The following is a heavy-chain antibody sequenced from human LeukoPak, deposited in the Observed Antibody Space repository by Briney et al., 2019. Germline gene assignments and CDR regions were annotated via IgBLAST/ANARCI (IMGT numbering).Heavy chain of an antibody. CDR3: ARSARHCNNGVCFTDYYIDL. J-gene: IGHJ6*03. V-gene: IGHV1-2*06. CDR2: NNPNSGDS. D-gene: IGHD2-8*01. CDR1: EYTFTDSY. Sequence: ASVKVSCKTSEYTFTDSYIHWVRQAPGQGLEWMGRNNPNSGDSNYSQKFQGRVTMTRDTSISTAYMEMSRLTFDDTAVYYCARSARHCNNGVCFTDYYIDLWGKGTTVIVSS.